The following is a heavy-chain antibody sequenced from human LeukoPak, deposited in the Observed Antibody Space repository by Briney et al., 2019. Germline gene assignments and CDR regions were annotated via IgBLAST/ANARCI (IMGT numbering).Heavy chain of an antibody. J-gene: IGHJ4*02. CDR3: ARDVSSGWSFFDY. D-gene: IGHD6-19*01. V-gene: IGHV4-59*01. CDR2: IYYSGST. CDR1: GGSISSYY. Sequence: SETLSLTXTVSGGSISSYYWSWIRQPPGKGLEWIGYIYYSGSTNYNPSLKSRVTISVDTSKNQFSLKLSSVTAADTAVYYCARDVSSGWSFFDYWGRGTLVTVSS.